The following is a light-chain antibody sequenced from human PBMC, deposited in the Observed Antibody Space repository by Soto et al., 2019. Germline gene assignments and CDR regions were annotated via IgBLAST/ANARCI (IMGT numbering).Light chain of an antibody. J-gene: IGLJ2*01. V-gene: IGLV1-44*01. CDR1: SSNIGSNT. CDR2: SNN. Sequence: QSVLTQPPSASGTPGQRVTISCSGSSSNIGSNTVNWYQQLPGTAPKLRIYSNNQRPSGVPDRFSGSKSGSSASLANSGLQSEDETDYYCSAWADSLNGVIFGGGTKLTVL. CDR3: SAWADSLNGVI.